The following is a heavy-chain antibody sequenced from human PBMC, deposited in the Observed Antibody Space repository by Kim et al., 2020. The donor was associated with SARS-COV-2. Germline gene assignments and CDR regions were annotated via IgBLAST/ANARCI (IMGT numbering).Heavy chain of an antibody. D-gene: IGHD3-22*01. CDR1: GGSFSGYY. Sequence: SETLSLTCAVYGGSFSGYYWSWIRQPPGKGLEWIGEINHSGSTNYNPSLKSRVTISVDTSKNQFSLKLSSVTAADTAVYYCARGQTRPDSCYYDCRGYY. CDR2: INHSGST. CDR3: ARGQTRPDSCYYDCRGYY. V-gene: IGHV4-34*01. J-gene: IGHJ6*01.